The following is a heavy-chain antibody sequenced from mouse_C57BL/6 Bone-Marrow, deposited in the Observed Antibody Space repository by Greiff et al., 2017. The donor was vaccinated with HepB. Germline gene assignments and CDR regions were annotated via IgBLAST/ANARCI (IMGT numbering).Heavy chain of an antibody. V-gene: IGHV1-55*01. D-gene: IGHD2-5*01. Sequence: QVQLQQPGAELVKPGASVKMSCKASGYTFTSYWITWVKQRPGQGLEWIGDIYPGSGSTNYNEKFKSKATLTVDTSSSTAYMQLSRLTSEDSAVYYCARSFYSNYGWYFDVWGTGTTVTVSS. CDR3: ARSFYSNYGWYFDV. J-gene: IGHJ1*03. CDR2: IYPGSGST. CDR1: GYTFTSYW.